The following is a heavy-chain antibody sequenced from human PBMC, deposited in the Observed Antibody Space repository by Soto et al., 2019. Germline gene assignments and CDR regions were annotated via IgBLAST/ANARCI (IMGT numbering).Heavy chain of an antibody. CDR2: ISAYNGNT. V-gene: IGHV1-18*01. CDR3: ARVRRTPYCSGGSCSLQEGEAFDY. CDR1: GYTFTSYG. Sequence: QVQLVQSGAEVKKPGASVKVSCKASGYTFTSYGITWVRQAPGQGLEWMGWISAYNGNTNYAQKLKGRVTMTTDTSTRTAYMELRSLRSDDTAVYYCARVRRTPYCSGGSCSLQEGEAFDYWGQGTLVTVSS. J-gene: IGHJ4*02. D-gene: IGHD2-15*01.